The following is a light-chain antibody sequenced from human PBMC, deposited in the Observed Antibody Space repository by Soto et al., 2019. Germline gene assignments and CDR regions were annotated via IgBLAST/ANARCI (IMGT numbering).Light chain of an antibody. V-gene: IGKV3-15*01. CDR2: GAS. CDR3: QQYRT. J-gene: IGKJ1*01. CDR1: HSVSSN. Sequence: EIVITQSPATLSVSPGERATLSCRASHSVSSNLFWYQQKPGQAPRLLIYGASTRATVIPARFSGSGSGTDFTLTIRGLQAEDFEVYHCQQYRTFGQGTKVDIK.